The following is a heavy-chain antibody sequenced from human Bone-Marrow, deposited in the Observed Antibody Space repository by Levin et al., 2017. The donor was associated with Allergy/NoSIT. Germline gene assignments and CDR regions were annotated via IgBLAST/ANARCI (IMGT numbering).Heavy chain of an antibody. J-gene: IGHJ5*02. Sequence: HPGGSLRLSCAASGFTFSSYEMNWVRQAPGKGLEWVSYISSSGSTIYYADSVKGRFTISRDNAKNSLYLQMNSLRAEDTAVYYCARRVVVVPAAINEGWFDPWGQGTLVTVSS. CDR3: ARRVVVVPAAINEGWFDP. V-gene: IGHV3-48*03. CDR1: GFTFSSYE. D-gene: IGHD2-2*02. CDR2: ISSSGSTI.